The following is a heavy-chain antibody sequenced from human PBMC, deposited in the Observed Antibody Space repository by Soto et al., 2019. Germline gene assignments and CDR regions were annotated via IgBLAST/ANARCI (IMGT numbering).Heavy chain of an antibody. CDR3: ARARGYSSSWYDY. D-gene: IGHD6-13*01. CDR2: ISYDGSNK. Sequence: VAVISYDGSNKYYADSVKGRFTISRDNSKNTLYLQMNSLRAEDTAVYYCARARGYSSSWYDYWGQGTLVTVSS. V-gene: IGHV3-30-3*01. J-gene: IGHJ4*02.